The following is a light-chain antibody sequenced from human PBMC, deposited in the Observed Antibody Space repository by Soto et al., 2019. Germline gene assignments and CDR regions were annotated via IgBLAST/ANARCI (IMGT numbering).Light chain of an antibody. CDR1: QSVSTN. CDR2: GAS. V-gene: IGKV3-15*01. J-gene: IGKJ1*01. CDR3: QQYGSSPWT. Sequence: ETVMTQSPATLSVSPGERATLSCRASQSVSTNLAWYQQKPGQAPRLLIYGASTRATGIPARFSGRGSETEFTLTISRLEPEDFAVYYCQQYGSSPWTFGQGTKVDIK.